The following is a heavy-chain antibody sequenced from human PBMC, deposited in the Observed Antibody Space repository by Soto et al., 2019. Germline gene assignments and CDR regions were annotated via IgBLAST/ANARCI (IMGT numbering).Heavy chain of an antibody. J-gene: IGHJ6*03. CDR2: IYYSGST. CDR3: ARGGDSSGYYYYYYYYMDV. V-gene: IGHV4-61*01. Sequence: SETLSLTCTVSGGSVSSGSYYWSWIRQPPGKGLEWIGYIYYSGSTNYNPSLKSRVTISVDTSKNQFSLKLCSVTAADTAVYCCARGGDSSGYYYYYYYYMDVWGKGTTVTVSS. CDR1: GGSVSSGSYY. D-gene: IGHD3-22*01.